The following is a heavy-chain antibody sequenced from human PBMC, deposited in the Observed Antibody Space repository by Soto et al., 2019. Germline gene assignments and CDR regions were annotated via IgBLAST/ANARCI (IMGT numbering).Heavy chain of an antibody. Sequence: EVQLLESGGGLVQPGGSLRLSCAASGFTFRSYAMSWVRQAPGKGLEWVSAISGSGGSTYYADSVKGRFTISRDNSKNTLYLQMNSLRAEDTAVYYCAKAKWRQGYYILGAFDYWGQGTLVTVSS. CDR1: GFTFRSYA. CDR2: ISGSGGST. D-gene: IGHD3-9*01. V-gene: IGHV3-23*01. CDR3: AKAKWRQGYYILGAFDY. J-gene: IGHJ4*02.